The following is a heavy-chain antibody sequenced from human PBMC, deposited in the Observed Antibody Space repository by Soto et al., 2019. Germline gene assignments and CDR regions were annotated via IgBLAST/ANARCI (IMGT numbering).Heavy chain of an antibody. Sequence: GESLKISCKGSGYSFTSYWISWVRQMPGKGLEWMGRIDPSDSYTNYSPSFQGHVTISADKSISTAYLQWSSLKASDTAMYYCARHVGQEDSNFENPFDYWGQGTLVTVSS. V-gene: IGHV5-10-1*01. CDR1: GYSFTSYW. CDR3: ARHVGQEDSNFENPFDY. CDR2: IDPSDSYT. J-gene: IGHJ4*02. D-gene: IGHD4-4*01.